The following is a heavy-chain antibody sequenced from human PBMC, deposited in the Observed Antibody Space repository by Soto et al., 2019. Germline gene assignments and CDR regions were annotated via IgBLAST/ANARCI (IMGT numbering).Heavy chain of an antibody. J-gene: IGHJ5*02. CDR2: MNPNSGNT. V-gene: IGHV1-8*01. Sequence: QVQLVQSGAEVKKPGASVKVSCKASGYTFTSYDINWVRQATGQGLEWMGWMNPNSGNTAYAQKFQGRVTMTRNTSISTAYMELSSLRSEDTAVYYCARESSAAGTGWFDPWGQGTLVTVSS. CDR1: GYTFTSYD. CDR3: ARESSAAGTGWFDP. D-gene: IGHD6-13*01.